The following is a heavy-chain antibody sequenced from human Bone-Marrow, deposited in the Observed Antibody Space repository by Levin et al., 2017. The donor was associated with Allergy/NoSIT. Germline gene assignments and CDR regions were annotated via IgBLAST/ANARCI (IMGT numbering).Heavy chain of an antibody. Sequence: GGSLRLSCAASGFTFSTYGMSWVRQALGRGLEWVSGISASAGSTDYADSVKGRFTISRDNSKNTLYLQMNSLRAEDTAVYYCARRRYGSGSNYNYYYMDVWGKGTTVTVSS. V-gene: IGHV3-23*01. CDR2: ISASAGST. J-gene: IGHJ6*03. CDR3: ARRRYGSGSNYNYYYMDV. D-gene: IGHD3-10*01. CDR1: GFTFSTYG.